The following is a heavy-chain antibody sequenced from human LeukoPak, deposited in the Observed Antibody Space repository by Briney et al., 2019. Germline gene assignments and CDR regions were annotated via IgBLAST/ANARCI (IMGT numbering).Heavy chain of an antibody. CDR3: AKAGDRHLKIVGATHFDY. D-gene: IGHD1-26*01. CDR1: GFTFSSYA. V-gene: IGHV3-23*01. J-gene: IGHJ4*02. CDR2: ISVSVGIT. Sequence: VGSLRLSCAASGFTFSSYAMSWVRQAPGEGLEWVSAISVSVGITYYADSVKGRFTISRDNSKNTLYLQMNSLRAEDKAVYSCAKAGDRHLKIVGATHFDYWGQGTLVTVSS.